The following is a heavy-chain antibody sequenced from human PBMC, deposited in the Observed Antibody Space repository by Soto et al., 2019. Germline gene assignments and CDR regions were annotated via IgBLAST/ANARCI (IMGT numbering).Heavy chain of an antibody. CDR2: IYYSGRT. CDR1: GESISSSSYY. Sequence: LSLTCIVSGESISSSSYYWGWIRQPPGKGLEWIGSIYYSGRTYYNPSFKSRVTISIDTSKNQFSLKLSSVTATDTAVYYCARQRTTVVTQAYFDHWGQGXLVTVYS. V-gene: IGHV4-39*01. J-gene: IGHJ4*02. CDR3: ARQRTTVVTQAYFDH. D-gene: IGHD2-21*02.